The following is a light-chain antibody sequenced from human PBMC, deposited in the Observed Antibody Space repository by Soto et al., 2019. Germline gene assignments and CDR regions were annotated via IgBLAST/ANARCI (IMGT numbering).Light chain of an antibody. V-gene: IGKV1D-12*01. CDR1: QGLNTW. CDR3: QQANTFPPT. J-gene: IGKJ3*01. Sequence: IQMTQSPASVSASVGDRVTITCRASQGLNTWLAWYQQEPGQAPKLLIHAASSLQSGVPSRFRGSGYGTDFTLTISSLQPEDFATYYCQQANTFPPTFGPGTKVDIK. CDR2: AAS.